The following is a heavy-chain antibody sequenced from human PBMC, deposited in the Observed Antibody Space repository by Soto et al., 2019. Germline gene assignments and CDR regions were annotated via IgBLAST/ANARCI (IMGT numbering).Heavy chain of an antibody. V-gene: IGHV1-69*06. CDR1: GGTFSSYA. Sequence: QVQLVQSGAEVKKPGSSVEVSCKASGGTFSSYAISWVRQAPGQGLEWMGGIIPIFGTANYAQKFQGRVTITADKSTSTAYMELSSLRSEDTAVYYCARSRTEPVVPAGYYYYGMDVWGQGTTVTVSS. CDR3: ARSRTEPVVPAGYYYYGMDV. CDR2: IIPIFGTA. D-gene: IGHD2-2*01. J-gene: IGHJ6*02.